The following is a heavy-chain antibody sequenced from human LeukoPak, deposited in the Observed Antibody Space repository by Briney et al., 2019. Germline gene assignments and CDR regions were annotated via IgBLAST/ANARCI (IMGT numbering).Heavy chain of an antibody. D-gene: IGHD6-13*01. CDR3: AGMREIAATGISGGDY. CDR1: GGPFSGFY. V-gene: IGHV4-34*01. CDR2: IHHSGST. J-gene: IGHJ4*02. Sequence: PSETLSLTCAVYGGPFSGFYWSWIRQPPGKGLEWIGEIHHSGSTNYNPSLKSRVTISVDTSKNQFSLKLSSVTAADTAVYYCAGMREIAATGISGGDYWGQGTLVTVSS.